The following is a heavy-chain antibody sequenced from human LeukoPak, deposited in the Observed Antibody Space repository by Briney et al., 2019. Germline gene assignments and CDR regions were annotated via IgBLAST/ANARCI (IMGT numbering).Heavy chain of an antibody. CDR1: GGSISSGSYY. J-gene: IGHJ1*01. D-gene: IGHD3-22*01. Sequence: SETLSLTCTVSGGSISSGSYYWSWLRQPAGKGLEWIGRIYTSGSTNYNPSLKSRVTISVDTSKNQFSLKLSSVTAADTAVYYCARLSRTTDYYDSSGYYAPPEYFQHWGQGTLVTVSS. CDR2: IYTSGST. V-gene: IGHV4-61*02. CDR3: ARLSRTTDYYDSSGYYAPPEYFQH.